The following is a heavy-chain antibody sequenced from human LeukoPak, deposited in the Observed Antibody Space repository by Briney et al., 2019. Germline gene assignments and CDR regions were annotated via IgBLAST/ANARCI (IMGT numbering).Heavy chain of an antibody. V-gene: IGHV3-23*01. J-gene: IGHJ4*02. CDR2: ISTSGAGT. Sequence: GGSLRLSCSASGFTFSSCDMNWVRQAPGKGPEWVSGISTSGAGTYYADSVKGRFAISRDNSKSTLYLQMNSLRVEGTAVYYCAKGVYDGSGHNIDYWGQGTLVTVSS. D-gene: IGHD3-22*01. CDR1: GFTFSSCD. CDR3: AKGVYDGSGHNIDY.